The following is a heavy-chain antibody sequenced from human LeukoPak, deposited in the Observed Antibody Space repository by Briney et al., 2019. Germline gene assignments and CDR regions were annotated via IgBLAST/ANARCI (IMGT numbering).Heavy chain of an antibody. CDR2: ISGSGDST. CDR1: GFTFSTYA. V-gene: IGHV3-23*01. Sequence: GGSLRLSCAASGFTFSTYAMSWVRQAPGKGLEWVSAISGSGDSTYYADSVKGRFTISRDNSKNTLYLQMNSLRAEDTAVYYCAKEPASITMIVVEDWDYWGQGTLVTVSS. D-gene: IGHD3-22*01. J-gene: IGHJ4*02. CDR3: AKEPASITMIVVEDWDY.